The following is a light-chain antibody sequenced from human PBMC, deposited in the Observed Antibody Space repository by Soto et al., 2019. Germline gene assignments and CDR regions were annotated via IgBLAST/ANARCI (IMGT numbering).Light chain of an antibody. CDR3: QQYYSYHALT. J-gene: IGKJ4*01. Sequence: EILFTQSPGTLSLSPGERATLSCRASQSVSNNYLAWYQQKPGQAPRLLIYGASNRANGIPDRFSGSGSGTDFTLTISCLQSEDFANYYCQQYYSYHALTFGGGTKVDIK. V-gene: IGKV3-20*01. CDR1: QSVSNNY. CDR2: GAS.